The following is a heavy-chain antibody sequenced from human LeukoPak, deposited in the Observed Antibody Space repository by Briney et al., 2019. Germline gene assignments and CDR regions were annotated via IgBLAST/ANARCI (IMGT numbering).Heavy chain of an antibody. J-gene: IGHJ4*02. Sequence: SVKVSCKASGYTFTGYYMHWVRQAPGQGLEWMGGIIPIFGTANYAQKFQGRVTITADKSTSTAYMELSSLRSEDTAVYYCARSAAYYYDSSGRYYFDYWGQGTLVTVSS. D-gene: IGHD3-22*01. V-gene: IGHV1-69*06. CDR3: ARSAAYYYDSSGRYYFDY. CDR1: GYTFTGYY. CDR2: IIPIFGTA.